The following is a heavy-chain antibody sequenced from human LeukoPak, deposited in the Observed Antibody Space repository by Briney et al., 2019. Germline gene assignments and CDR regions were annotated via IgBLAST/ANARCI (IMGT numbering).Heavy chain of an antibody. CDR1: GGSISSGGYY. Sequence: SQTLSLTCTVSGGSISSGGYYWSWIRQHPGKGLEWIGYIYYGGSTYYNPSLKSRVTISVDTSKNQFSLKLSSVTAADTAVYYCARVQGYSGDNWFDPWGQGTLVTVSS. CDR3: ARVQGYSGDNWFDP. J-gene: IGHJ5*02. D-gene: IGHD7-27*01. V-gene: IGHV4-31*03. CDR2: IYYGGST.